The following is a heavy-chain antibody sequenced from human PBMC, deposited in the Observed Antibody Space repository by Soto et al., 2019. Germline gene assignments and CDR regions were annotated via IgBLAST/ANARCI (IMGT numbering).Heavy chain of an antibody. J-gene: IGHJ4*02. CDR3: ARDRPGDYGDYEYYFDY. Sequence: SEALSLTCTVSGGSISSGVYYWIWIRQHPGKGLEWIGYIYYSGSTYYNPSLKSRVTISVDTSKNQLSLKLSSVTAADTAVYYCARDRPGDYGDYEYYFDYWGQGTLVTVSS. V-gene: IGHV4-31*03. CDR1: GGSISSGVYY. D-gene: IGHD4-17*01. CDR2: IYYSGST.